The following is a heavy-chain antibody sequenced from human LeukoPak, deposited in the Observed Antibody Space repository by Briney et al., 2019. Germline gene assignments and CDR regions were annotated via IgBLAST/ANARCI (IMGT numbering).Heavy chain of an antibody. D-gene: IGHD3-16*01. CDR3: ARLSYGEHDY. V-gene: IGHV4-39*01. Sequence: SETLSLTCTVSGASISSSNDYWGWIRQPPGKGLEYIGSVYYTGSIHYNPSLTSRVTISADTSKNQFSLKVSSVTAADTAVYYCARLSYGEHDYWGQRTLVTVSS. CDR1: GASISSSNDY. J-gene: IGHJ4*02. CDR2: VYYTGSI.